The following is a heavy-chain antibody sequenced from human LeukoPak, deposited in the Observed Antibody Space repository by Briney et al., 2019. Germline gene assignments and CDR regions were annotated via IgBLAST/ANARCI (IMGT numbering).Heavy chain of an antibody. CDR2: IRYDASNK. CDR1: GFTFSSYG. D-gene: IGHD2-2*02. Sequence: GGSLRLSCAASGFTFSSYGMHWVRQAPGKGLEWVAFIRYDASNKYYADSVKGRFTISRDNSKNTLYLQMNSLRAEDTAVYYCAKDQTPHIVVVPAAIGLFDYWGQGTLVTVSS. V-gene: IGHV3-30*02. J-gene: IGHJ4*02. CDR3: AKDQTPHIVVVPAAIGLFDY.